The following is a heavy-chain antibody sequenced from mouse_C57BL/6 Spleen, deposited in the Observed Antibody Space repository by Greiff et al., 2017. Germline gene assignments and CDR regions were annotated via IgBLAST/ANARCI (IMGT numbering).Heavy chain of an antibody. Sequence: QVQLQQSGPGLVQPSQSLSITCTVSGFSLTSYGVHWVRQSPGKGLEWLGEIWSGGSTDYNAAFISRLSISKDNSKSQVFFQMNSLQADDTAIYYCATDSSGYGSFDYWGQGTTLTVSS. D-gene: IGHD3-2*02. CDR1: GFSLTSYG. CDR2: IWSGGST. V-gene: IGHV2-2*01. J-gene: IGHJ2*01. CDR3: ATDSSGYGSFDY.